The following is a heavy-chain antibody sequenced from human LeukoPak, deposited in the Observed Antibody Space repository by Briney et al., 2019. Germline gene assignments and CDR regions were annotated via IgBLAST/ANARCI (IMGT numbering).Heavy chain of an antibody. CDR2: ISAYNGNT. CDR1: GYTFTSYG. D-gene: IGHD5-12*01. J-gene: IGHJ4*02. V-gene: IGHV1-18*01. CDR3: ARGYSGYDYVSYFDY. Sequence: RASVKVSCKASGYTFTSYGISWVRQAPGQGLEWMGWISAYNGNTNYAQKLQGRVTMTTDTSTSTAYMELRSLRSDDTAVYYCARGYSGYDYVSYFDYWGQGTLVTVSS.